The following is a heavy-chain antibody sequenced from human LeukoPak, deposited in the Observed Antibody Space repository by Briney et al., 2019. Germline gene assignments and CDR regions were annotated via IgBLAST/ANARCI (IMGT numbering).Heavy chain of an antibody. CDR3: AQGHSHTAMYF. Sequence: GGSLTLSCGASGFTFSNYGMLWVRQAPGKGLEWVAFIRLDGSNTHYSDSAKGRFTISRDNSKNTLYLQMNSLRVEDTAVYYCAQGHSHTAMYFWGQGTLVTVSS. CDR1: GFTFSNYG. D-gene: IGHD5-18*01. J-gene: IGHJ4*02. V-gene: IGHV3-30*02. CDR2: IRLDGSNT.